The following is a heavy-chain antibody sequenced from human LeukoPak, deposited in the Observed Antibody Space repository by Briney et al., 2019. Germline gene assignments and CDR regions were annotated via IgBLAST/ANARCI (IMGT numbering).Heavy chain of an antibody. CDR2: ISGDGGST. CDR3: ATDCSGDRCYSL. Sequence: PGGSLRLSCAASGFTFDDYAMNWVRQAPGTGLEWVSFISGDGGSTYYADSVKGRFTISRDNSKNSLYLQMNSLRLGDTALYYCATDCSGDRCYSLWGQGTLVTVSS. CDR1: GFTFDDYA. D-gene: IGHD2-15*01. V-gene: IGHV3-43*02. J-gene: IGHJ4*02.